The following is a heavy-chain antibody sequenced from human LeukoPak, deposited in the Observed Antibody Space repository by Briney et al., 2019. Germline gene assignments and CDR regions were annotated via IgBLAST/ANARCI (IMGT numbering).Heavy chain of an antibody. CDR2: IYYSGST. CDR1: GGPISSYY. V-gene: IGHV4-59*01. Sequence: PSETLSLTCTVSGGPISSYYWSWIRQPPGKGLEWIGYIYYSGSTNYNPSLKSRVTISVDTSKNQFSLKLSSVTAADTAVYYCAREREVAFDIWGQGTMVTVSS. CDR3: AREREVAFDI. J-gene: IGHJ3*02. D-gene: IGHD5-24*01.